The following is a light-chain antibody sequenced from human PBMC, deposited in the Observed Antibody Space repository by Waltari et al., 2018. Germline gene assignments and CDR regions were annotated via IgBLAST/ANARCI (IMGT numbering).Light chain of an antibody. J-gene: IGKJ1*01. CDR1: QSILYSSNNKNY. V-gene: IGKV4-1*01. Sequence: DIVMTQSPDSLAVSLGERATINCKSSQSILYSSNNKNYLAWYQQKPGQPPKLLIYWASTRASGVPDRFSGSGVLTEFTLTITNLQPEDVAVYYCQQYYVFPRTFGPGTKVTIK. CDR3: QQYYVFPRT. CDR2: WAS.